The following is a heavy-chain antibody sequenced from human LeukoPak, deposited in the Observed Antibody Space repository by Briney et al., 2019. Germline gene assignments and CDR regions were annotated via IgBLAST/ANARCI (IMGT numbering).Heavy chain of an antibody. V-gene: IGHV4-38-2*02. Sequence: TPSETLSLTCTVSGYSISSGYYWGWIRQPPGKGLEWSGSIYHSGSTYYNPSLKSRVTISVDTSKNQFSLQLSSVTAADTAVYYCAGVYFYGSGSYYNGFDYWGQGTLVTVSS. D-gene: IGHD3-10*01. CDR1: GYSISSGYY. J-gene: IGHJ4*02. CDR2: IYHSGST. CDR3: AGVYFYGSGSYYNGFDY.